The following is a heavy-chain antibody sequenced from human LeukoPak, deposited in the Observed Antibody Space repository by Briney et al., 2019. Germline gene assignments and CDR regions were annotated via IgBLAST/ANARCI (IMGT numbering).Heavy chain of an antibody. CDR1: GYSFTSYW. Sequence: GESLKISCKGSGYSFTSYWIGWVRQMPGEGLEWMGIIYPGDSDTRYSPSFQGQVTISADKSISTAYLQWSSLKASDTAMYYCARNPTYGSGSSHNWFDPWGQGTLVTVSS. CDR2: IYPGDSDT. V-gene: IGHV5-51*01. D-gene: IGHD3-10*01. J-gene: IGHJ5*02. CDR3: ARNPTYGSGSSHNWFDP.